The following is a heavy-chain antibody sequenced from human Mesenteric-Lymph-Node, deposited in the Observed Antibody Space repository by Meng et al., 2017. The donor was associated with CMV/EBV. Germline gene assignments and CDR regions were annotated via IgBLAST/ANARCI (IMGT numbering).Heavy chain of an antibody. J-gene: IGHJ4*02. CDR2: IKNKAEGGTT. Sequence: GESLKISCAASGFTFSDYYMSWIRQAPGKGLEWVGRIKNKAEGGTTDYAAPVKGRFTISRDDSKKTLYLQMNSLKSEDTAVYYCAAGTGMTDFDYWGQGTLVTVSS. V-gene: IGHV3-15*01. CDR1: GFTFSDYY. CDR3: AAGTGMTDFDY. D-gene: IGHD1-1*01.